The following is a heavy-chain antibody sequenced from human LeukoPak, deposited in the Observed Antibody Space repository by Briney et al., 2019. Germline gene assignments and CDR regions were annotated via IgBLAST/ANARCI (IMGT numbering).Heavy chain of an antibody. J-gene: IGHJ4*02. Sequence: GGSLRLSCAASGFTFSSYAMSWVRQAPGKGLEWVSAISGSGGSTYYADSVKGRFTISRDNSKNTLYLQMNSLRAEDTAVYYCAKDEDVIVVVNSFDYWGQGTLVTVSS. CDR2: ISGSGGST. D-gene: IGHD3-22*01. CDR3: AKDEDVIVVVNSFDY. V-gene: IGHV3-23*01. CDR1: GFTFSSYA.